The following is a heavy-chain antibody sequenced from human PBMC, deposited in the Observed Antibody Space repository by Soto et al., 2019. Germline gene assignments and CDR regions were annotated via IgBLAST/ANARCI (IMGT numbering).Heavy chain of an antibody. D-gene: IGHD3-9*01. CDR3: ARELIYYDILTGYSQYYYYGMDV. Sequence: GSLRLSCAASGFTFSSYSMNWVRQAPGKGLEWVSSISSSSYIYYADSVKGRFTISRDNAKNSLYLQMNSLRAEDTAVYYCARELIYYDILTGYSQYYYYGMDVWGQGTTVTVSS. CDR1: GFTFSSYS. V-gene: IGHV3-21*01. CDR2: ISSSSYI. J-gene: IGHJ6*02.